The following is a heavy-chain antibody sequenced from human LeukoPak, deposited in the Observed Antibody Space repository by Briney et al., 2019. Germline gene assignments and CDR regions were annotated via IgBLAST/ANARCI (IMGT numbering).Heavy chain of an antibody. J-gene: IGHJ6*03. D-gene: IGHD2-2*01. V-gene: IGHV1-2*02. CDR3: ARLVHCSSTSCSYYYYMDV. Sequence: ASVKVSCKASGYIFTCYYMHWVRQAPGQGLEWMGWINPNSGDTNYAQKFQGRVTMTTDTSTSTAYMELKSLRSDDTAVYYCARLVHCSSTSCSYYYYMDVWGKGTTVTISS. CDR1: GYIFTCYY. CDR2: INPNSGDT.